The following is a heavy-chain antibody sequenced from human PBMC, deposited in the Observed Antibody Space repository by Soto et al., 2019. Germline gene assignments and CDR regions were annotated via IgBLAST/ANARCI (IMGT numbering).Heavy chain of an antibody. CDR3: ARVTSRNWFDP. Sequence: GGSLRLSCAGSGFTFSDYYMTWIRQAPGRGLEWVSYISSSSTYTNYADSVKGRFTISRDNAKNSLYLQMNSLRAEDTAVYYCARVTSRNWFDPWGQGSLVTVSS. CDR1: GFTFSDYY. CDR2: ISSSSTYT. J-gene: IGHJ5*02. V-gene: IGHV3-11*05.